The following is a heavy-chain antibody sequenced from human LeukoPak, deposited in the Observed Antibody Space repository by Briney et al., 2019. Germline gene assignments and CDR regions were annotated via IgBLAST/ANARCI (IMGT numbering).Heavy chain of an antibody. J-gene: IGHJ2*01. D-gene: IGHD2-15*01. Sequence: SETLSLTCTVSGGSISSGSSSWSWIRQPPGQGPEWIGYIYQSGTTYYNPSLKSRVSISVDRSKNQFSLKLSSVTAADTAVHYCARPYCNGGHCYYDYWYFDLWGRGTLVTVSS. CDR3: ARPYCNGGHCYYDYWYFDL. CDR1: GGSISSGSSS. CDR2: IYQSGTT. V-gene: IGHV4-30-2*01.